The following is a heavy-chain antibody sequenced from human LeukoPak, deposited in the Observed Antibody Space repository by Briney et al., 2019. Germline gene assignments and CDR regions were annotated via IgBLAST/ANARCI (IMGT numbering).Heavy chain of an antibody. CDR1: GYTFTGYY. CDR2: INPNSGGT. J-gene: IGHJ4*02. V-gene: IGHV1-2*02. D-gene: IGHD3-9*01. CDR3: ALEATYYDILTGYLDY. Sequence: GASVKVSCKASGYTFTGYYMHWVRQAPGQGLEWMGWINPNSGGTNYAQKFQGRVTMTRDTSISTAYMELSRLRSDDTAVYYCALEATYYDILTGYLDYWGQGTLVTVSS.